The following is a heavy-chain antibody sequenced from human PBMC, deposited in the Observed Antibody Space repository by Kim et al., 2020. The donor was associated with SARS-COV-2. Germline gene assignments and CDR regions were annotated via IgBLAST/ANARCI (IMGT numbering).Heavy chain of an antibody. CDR2: IYYSGTT. V-gene: IGHV4-59*01. D-gene: IGHD2-15*01. CDR3: ARDGHGGDA. Sequence: SETLSLTCTVSGGSIGTYYWSWIRQPPGRGLEWIGYIYYSGTTNYNPSLKSRVTISVDTSQNQFSLNLSSVTAADTAVYYCARDGHGGDAWGQGTRVTVS. CDR1: GGSIGTYY. J-gene: IGHJ5*02.